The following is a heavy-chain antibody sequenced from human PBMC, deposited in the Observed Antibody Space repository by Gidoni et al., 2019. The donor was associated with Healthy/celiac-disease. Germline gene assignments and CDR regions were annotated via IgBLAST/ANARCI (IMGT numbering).Heavy chain of an antibody. CDR3: ARTYSGSYSGDY. Sequence: QVQLQESGPGLVKPSETLSLTCTVSGGSIRSYYWSWIRQPPGKGLEWIGYIYYSGSTNYNPSLKSRVTISVDTSKNQFSLKLSSVTAADTAVYYCARTYSGSYSGDYWGQGTLVTVSS. D-gene: IGHD1-26*01. V-gene: IGHV4-59*01. J-gene: IGHJ4*02. CDR1: GGSIRSYY. CDR2: IYYSGST.